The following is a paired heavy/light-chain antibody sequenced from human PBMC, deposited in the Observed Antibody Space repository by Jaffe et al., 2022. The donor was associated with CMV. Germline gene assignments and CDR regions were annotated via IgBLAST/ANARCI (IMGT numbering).Light chain of an antibody. V-gene: IGKV4-1*01. Sequence: DIVMTQSPDSLAVSLGERATINCKSSQSVLYSSNNKNYLAWYRQKPGQPPELLIYWASTRESGVPDRFSGSGSGTDFTLTISSLQAEDVAVYYCQQYYDSWTFGQGTKVEIK. CDR1: QSVLYSSNNKNY. CDR3: QQYYDSWT. CDR2: WAS. J-gene: IGKJ1*01.
Heavy chain of an antibody. CDR3: AKEKLIPSGIADF. D-gene: IGHD2-2*01. J-gene: IGHJ4*02. V-gene: IGHV3-23*01. CDR1: GFIFSNYA. Sequence: EVQLLESGGGLVQPGGSLRLSCVTSGFIFSNYAMSWVRQGPGKGLEWVSAVGTNGDRTFYAASVKGRFTISRDNSKNTVFLQMSSLRAEDTAVYYCAKEKLIPSGIADFWGQGTLVAVSS. CDR2: VGTNGDRT.